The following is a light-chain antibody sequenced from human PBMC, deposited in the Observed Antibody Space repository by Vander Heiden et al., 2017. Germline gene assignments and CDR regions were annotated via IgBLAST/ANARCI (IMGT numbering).Light chain of an antibody. Sequence: DPVTITCRANQGISSYLAWYQQKPGKAPKLLIYAASTLQSGVPSRFSGSGSGTEFTLTISSLQPEDFATYYCQHPPTFGPGTKVEIK. J-gene: IGKJ3*01. V-gene: IGKV1-9*01. CDR2: AAS. CDR1: QGISSY. CDR3: QHPPT.